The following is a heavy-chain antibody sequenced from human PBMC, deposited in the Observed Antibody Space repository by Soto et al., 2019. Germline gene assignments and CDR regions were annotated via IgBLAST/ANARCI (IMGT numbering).Heavy chain of an antibody. CDR3: ARERYSSSSLDL. J-gene: IGHJ5*02. Sequence: QVQLVESGGGVVQPGKSLRLSCAASGFSFNAYAGHWVRQAPGKGLEWVAVMSLDGANEYYADSVKGRFTISRDTSKDTLFLQLNSLRVEDTAVYYCARERYSSSSLDLWGQGTLVTVSS. D-gene: IGHD6-6*01. CDR2: MSLDGANE. CDR1: GFSFNAYA. V-gene: IGHV3-30-3*01.